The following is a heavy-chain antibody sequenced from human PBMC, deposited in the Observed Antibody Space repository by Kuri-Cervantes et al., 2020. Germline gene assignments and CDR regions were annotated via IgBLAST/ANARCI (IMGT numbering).Heavy chain of an antibody. Sequence: GESLKISCAASGVTVSNNYMSWIRQAPGKGLEWVSIIYGDGSTSYADSVKGRFTISRDNAKNSLYLQMNSLRAEDTAVYYCARGCYDYGDYCDAFDIWGQGTMVTVSS. CDR2: IYGDGST. J-gene: IGHJ3*02. CDR1: GVTVSNNY. CDR3: ARGCYDYGDYCDAFDI. V-gene: IGHV3-53*01. D-gene: IGHD4-17*01.